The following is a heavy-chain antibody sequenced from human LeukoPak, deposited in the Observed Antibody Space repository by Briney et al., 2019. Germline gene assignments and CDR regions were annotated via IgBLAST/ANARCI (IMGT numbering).Heavy chain of an antibody. CDR3: ARAPDYGGNSEGDY. J-gene: IGHJ4*01. CDR1: GFTFSSYG. Sequence: GRSLRLSCAGSGFTFSSYGMHWVRQAPGKGLEWVAVIWYDASNKYYADSVKGRFTISRDNSQNTLYLQMSSLTADDTAVYYCARAPDYGGNSEGDYWGQGTLVTVSS. CDR2: IWYDASNK. D-gene: IGHD4-23*01. V-gene: IGHV3-33*01.